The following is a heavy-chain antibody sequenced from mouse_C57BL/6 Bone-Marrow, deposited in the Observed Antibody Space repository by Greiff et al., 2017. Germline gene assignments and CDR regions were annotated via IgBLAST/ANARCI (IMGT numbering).Heavy chain of an antibody. CDR2: IDPETGDT. V-gene: IGHV14-4*01. CDR3: STANDGYYQVGFAY. D-gene: IGHD2-3*01. Sequence: EVMLVESGAELVRPGASVKLSCTASGFNIKDDYMHWVKQRPEQGLEWIGWIDPETGDTEYASKFQGKATITADTSSNTAYLQLSSLTSEDTAVYYCSTANDGYYQVGFAYWGQGTLVTVSA. J-gene: IGHJ3*01. CDR1: GFNIKDDY.